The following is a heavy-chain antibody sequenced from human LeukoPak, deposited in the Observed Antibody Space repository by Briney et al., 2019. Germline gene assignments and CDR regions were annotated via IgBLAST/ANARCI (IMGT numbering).Heavy chain of an antibody. CDR2: IYYSGST. V-gene: IGHV4-39*01. CDR3: ATYCSSTSCYVTFDI. CDR1: GGSISSSSYY. J-gene: IGHJ3*02. D-gene: IGHD2-2*01. Sequence: PSETLSLTCTVSGGSISSSSYYWGWIRQPPGKGLEWIGSIYYSGSTYYNPSLKSRVTISVDTSKNQFSLKLSSVTAADTAVYYRATYCSSTSCYVTFDIWGQGTMVTVSS.